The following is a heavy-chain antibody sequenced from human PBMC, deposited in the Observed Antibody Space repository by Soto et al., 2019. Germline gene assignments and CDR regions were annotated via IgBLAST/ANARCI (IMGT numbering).Heavy chain of an antibody. CDR3: ARGDNFDY. Sequence: SETLSLTCAVSGGSISSGGYSWSWIRQPPGKGLEWIGYIYHSGSTYYNPSLKSRVTISVDRSKNQFSLKLSSVTAADTAVYYCARGDNFDYWGQGTLVTSPQ. D-gene: IGHD2-21*02. CDR1: GGSISSGGYS. CDR2: IYHSGST. J-gene: IGHJ4*02. V-gene: IGHV4-30-2*01.